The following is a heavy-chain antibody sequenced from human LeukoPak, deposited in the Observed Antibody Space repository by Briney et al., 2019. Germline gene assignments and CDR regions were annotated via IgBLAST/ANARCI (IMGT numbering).Heavy chain of an antibody. V-gene: IGHV3-23*01. CDR2: ISGSGGST. CDR3: AREGSRDSSGYYSDYYYYYYMDV. D-gene: IGHD3-22*01. CDR1: GFTFSSYG. J-gene: IGHJ6*03. Sequence: GGSLRLSCAASGFTFSSYGMSWVRQAPGKGLEWVSAISGSGGSTYYADSVKGRFTISRDNSKNTLYLQMNSLRAEDTAVYYCAREGSRDSSGYYSDYYYYYYMDVWGKGTTVTISS.